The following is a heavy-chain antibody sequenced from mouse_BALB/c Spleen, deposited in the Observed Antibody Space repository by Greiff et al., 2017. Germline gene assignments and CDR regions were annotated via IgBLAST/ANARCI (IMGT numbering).Heavy chain of an antibody. D-gene: IGHD2-2*01. CDR2: INPSNGGT. CDR1: GYTFTSYY. Sequence: QVQLQQSGAELVKPGASVKLSCKASGYTFTSYYMYWVKQRPGQGLEWIGEINPSNGGTNFNEKFKSKATLTVDKSSSTAYMQLSSLTSEDSAVYYCTRGGYWFAYWGQGTLVTVSA. J-gene: IGHJ3*01. CDR3: TRGGYWFAY. V-gene: IGHV1S81*02.